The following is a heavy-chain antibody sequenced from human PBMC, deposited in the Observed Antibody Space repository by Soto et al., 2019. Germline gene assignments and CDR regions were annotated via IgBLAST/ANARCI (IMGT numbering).Heavy chain of an antibody. Sequence: SETLSLTCTVSGGSISSSSYYGGWIRQPPGKGLEWIGSIYYSGSTYYNPSLKSRVTISVDTSKNQFSLKLSSVTAADTAVYYCASQQLVHYYYGMDVWGQGTTVTVSS. V-gene: IGHV4-39*01. J-gene: IGHJ6*02. D-gene: IGHD6-13*01. CDR3: ASQQLVHYYYGMDV. CDR2: IYYSGST. CDR1: GGSISSSSYY.